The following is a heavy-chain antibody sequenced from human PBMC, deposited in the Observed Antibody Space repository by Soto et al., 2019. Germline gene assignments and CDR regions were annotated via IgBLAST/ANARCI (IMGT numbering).Heavy chain of an antibody. CDR1: GFTFDDYA. D-gene: IGHD6-19*01. V-gene: IGHV3-9*01. CDR2: ISWNSGSI. CDR3: AKAAVAGTFDP. Sequence: GGSLRLSCAASGFTFDDYAMHWVRQAPGKGLEWVSGISWNSGSIGYADSVKGRFTISRDNAKNSLYLQMNSLRAEDTALYYCAKAAVAGTFDPWGQGTLVTVSS. J-gene: IGHJ5*02.